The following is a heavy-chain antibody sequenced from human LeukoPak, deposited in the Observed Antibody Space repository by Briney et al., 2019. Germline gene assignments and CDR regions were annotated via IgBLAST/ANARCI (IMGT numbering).Heavy chain of an antibody. D-gene: IGHD1-1*01. Sequence: ASVKVSCKASGYTFTGYYMHWVRRAPGQGLEWMGWINPNSGATLYAQKFQGRVTMTRDTSINTAYMELSSLRSDDTAVYYCTRAKRVIFDYWDQGTLVTVSS. CDR1: GYTFTGYY. CDR2: INPNSGAT. V-gene: IGHV1-2*02. CDR3: TRAKRVIFDY. J-gene: IGHJ4*02.